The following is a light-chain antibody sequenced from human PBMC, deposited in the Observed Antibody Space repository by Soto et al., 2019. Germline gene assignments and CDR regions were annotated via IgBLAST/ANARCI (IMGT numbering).Light chain of an antibody. Sequence: EIVMTQSPATLSVSPGERATLSCRASQSVSSNLAWYQHKPGQAPRLLIFGASTRTTGIPARFSGSGSGTEFPLTIISLQSEDFAVYYCQQYNNWTMYTFGQGTKLAIK. CDR3: QQYNNWTMYT. CDR2: GAS. J-gene: IGKJ2*01. V-gene: IGKV3-15*01. CDR1: QSVSSN.